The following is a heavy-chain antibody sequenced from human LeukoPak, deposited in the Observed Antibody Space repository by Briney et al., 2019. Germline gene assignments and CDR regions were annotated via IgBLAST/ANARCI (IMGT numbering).Heavy chain of an antibody. CDR3: ARDAYYYFDY. CDR2: ICSSGSTI. D-gene: IGHD3-16*01. J-gene: IGHJ4*02. CDR1: GFTFSSYE. V-gene: IGHV3-48*03. Sequence: GGSLRPSCAASGFTFSSYEMNWVRQAPGKGLEWVSYICSSGSTIYYADSVKGRFTISRDNAKNSLYLQMNSLRAEDTAVYYCARDAYYYFDYWGQGTLVTVSS.